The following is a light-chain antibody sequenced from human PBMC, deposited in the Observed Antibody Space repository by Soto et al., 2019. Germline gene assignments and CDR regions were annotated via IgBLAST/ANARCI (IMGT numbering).Light chain of an antibody. Sequence: QSVLTQPPSVSGSPGQSVTISCTGTSTDFVSYNRVSWYQQPPGTAPKRIIYEASNRPSGVPDRFSGSKSGNTASLTISGLQAADEADYYCSLYTSENTYVFGTGTKVTVL. CDR2: EAS. CDR1: STDFVSYNR. J-gene: IGLJ1*01. CDR3: SLYTSENTYV. V-gene: IGLV2-18*01.